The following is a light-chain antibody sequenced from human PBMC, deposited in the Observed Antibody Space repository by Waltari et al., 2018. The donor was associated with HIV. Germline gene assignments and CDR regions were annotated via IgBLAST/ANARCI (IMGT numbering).Light chain of an antibody. V-gene: IGLV1-51*01. Sequence: QSVLTQPPSVSAAPGQKVTITCSGVTTTVGNHYVSWFQQFPGKAPKLLISDENKRASGIPDRFSGSKPDTSATLDISGLHTGDEAHYYGGRFDPRMKIYVFGSGTKVIVV. CDR1: TTTVGNHY. CDR2: DEN. CDR3: GRFDPRMKIYV. J-gene: IGLJ1*01.